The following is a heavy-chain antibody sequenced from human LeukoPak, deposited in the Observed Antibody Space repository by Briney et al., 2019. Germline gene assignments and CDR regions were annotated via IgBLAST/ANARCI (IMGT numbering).Heavy chain of an antibody. CDR3: ATLEGDEGYSYGYPY. V-gene: IGHV1-2*02. CDR2: INPNSGGT. J-gene: IGHJ4*02. D-gene: IGHD5-18*01. Sequence: ASVKVSCKASGYTFTGYYMHWVRQAPGQGLEWMGWINPNSGGTNYAQKFQGRVTMTRDTSISTAYMELSRLRSDDTAVYYCATLEGDEGYSYGYPYWGQGTLVTVSS. CDR1: GYTFTGYY.